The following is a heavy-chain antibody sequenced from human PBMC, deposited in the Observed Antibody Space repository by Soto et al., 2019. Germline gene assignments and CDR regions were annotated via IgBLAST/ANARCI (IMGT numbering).Heavy chain of an antibody. Sequence: ETLSLTCSVSGDSITSFFWSWVRQPPGKGLEWIGYVHYSGSTNYNPSLKSRLTMSVDTSKNHFSLRLDSVTAADTAVYYCARVNQLAPKGNAFDIWGQGTMVTVSS. V-gene: IGHV4-59*01. J-gene: IGHJ3*02. D-gene: IGHD2-2*01. CDR2: VHYSGST. CDR1: GDSITSFF. CDR3: ARVNQLAPKGNAFDI.